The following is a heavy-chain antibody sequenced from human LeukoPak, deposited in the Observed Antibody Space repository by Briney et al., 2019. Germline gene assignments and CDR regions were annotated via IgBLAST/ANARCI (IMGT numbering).Heavy chain of an antibody. CDR3: ARQSRPGIPFDY. J-gene: IGHJ4*02. CDR2: IYYSGST. CDR1: GGSLSSNNW. Sequence: SETLSLTCAVSGGSLSSNNWWSWVRQPPGKGLEWIGSIYYSGSTYYNPSLKSRVTISVDTSKNQFSLKLSSVTAADTAVYYCARQSRPGIPFDYWGQGTLATVSS. V-gene: IGHV4-4*02. D-gene: IGHD6-13*01.